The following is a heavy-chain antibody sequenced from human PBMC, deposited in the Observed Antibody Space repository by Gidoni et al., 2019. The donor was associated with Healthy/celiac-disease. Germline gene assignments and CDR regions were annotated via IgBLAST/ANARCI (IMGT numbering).Heavy chain of an antibody. J-gene: IGHJ4*02. Sequence: QLQLQESGPGLVKPSETLSLTCTVSGGSLSSSSYYWGWIRQPPGKGREWIGSIYYSGSTYYNPSLKSRVTISVDTSKNQFSLKLSSVTAADTAVYYCASLTYYYDSSGYYEHYWGQGTLVTVSS. CDR2: IYYSGST. D-gene: IGHD3-22*01. CDR3: ASLTYYYDSSGYYEHY. CDR1: GGSLSSSSYY. V-gene: IGHV4-39*01.